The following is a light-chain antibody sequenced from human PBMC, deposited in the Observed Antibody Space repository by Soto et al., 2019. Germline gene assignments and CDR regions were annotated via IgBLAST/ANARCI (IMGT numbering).Light chain of an antibody. CDR3: QQYYSTLPYT. CDR1: QSVLYSSNNKNY. V-gene: IGKV4-1*01. Sequence: DIVMTQSPDSLAVSLGERATINCKSSQSVLYSSNNKNYLAWYQQKPGQPPKLLIYWASTRESGVPDRFSGSGSGTDFTLTISSLQDEDVAVYYCQQYYSTLPYTFGQGTKLEIK. J-gene: IGKJ2*01. CDR2: WAS.